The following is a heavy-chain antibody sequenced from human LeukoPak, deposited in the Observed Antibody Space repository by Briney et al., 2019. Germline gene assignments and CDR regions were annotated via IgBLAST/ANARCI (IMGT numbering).Heavy chain of an antibody. CDR1: GDSVSSYNVA. Sequence: HSQTLSLTCAISGDSVSSYNVAWHWIRQSPSRGLEWLGRTYYRSKWFADYAVSVRGRITINADTSKSQFSLQLNSVTPEDTAVYYCARAIRVGWFDPWGQGTLVTVSS. J-gene: IGHJ5*02. V-gene: IGHV6-1*01. CDR3: ARAIRVGWFDP. D-gene: IGHD1-26*01. CDR2: TYYRSKWFA.